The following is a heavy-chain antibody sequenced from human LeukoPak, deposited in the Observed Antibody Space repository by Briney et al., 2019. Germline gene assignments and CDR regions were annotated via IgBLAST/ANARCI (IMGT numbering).Heavy chain of an antibody. J-gene: IGHJ6*04. Sequence: SETLSLTCAVYGGSFSGYYWSWVRQPPGKGLEWIGEINHSGSNNYNPSLKSRVTISVDTSKNQFSLKLSSVTAADTAVYYCARVGRWFGELVGYYYYYGMDVWGKGTTVTVSS. D-gene: IGHD3-10*01. CDR2: INHSGSN. V-gene: IGHV4-34*01. CDR1: GGSFSGYY. CDR3: ARVGRWFGELVGYYYYYGMDV.